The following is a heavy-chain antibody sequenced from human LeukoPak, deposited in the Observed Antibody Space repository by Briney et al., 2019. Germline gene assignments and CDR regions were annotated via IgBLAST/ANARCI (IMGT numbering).Heavy chain of an antibody. J-gene: IGHJ5*02. Sequence: KVSCKASGYTFTSYYMHWVRQASGKGLEWVGRIRSKANSYATAYAASVKGRFTISRDDSKNTAYLQMNSLKTEDTAVYYCTRNPDPYDFWSGYYHNWFDPWGQGTLVTVSS. V-gene: IGHV3-73*01. CDR1: GYTFTSYY. CDR3: TRNPDPYDFWSGYYHNWFDP. D-gene: IGHD3-3*01. CDR2: IRSKANSYAT.